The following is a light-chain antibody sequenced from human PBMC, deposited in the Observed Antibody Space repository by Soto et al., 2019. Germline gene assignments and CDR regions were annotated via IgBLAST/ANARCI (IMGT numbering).Light chain of an antibody. Sequence: IVLTQSPGILSLSPGERATLPFRARQGFXINFLAWYGQKPGEAPRLPXACASTKATDGPDRLSGSGSVADFTLPISSLDPEDFAVYYCQQRSNGPRTFGQGTRLEI. V-gene: IGKV3D-20*02. CDR1: QGFXINF. J-gene: IGKJ5*01. CDR3: QQRSNGPRT. CDR2: CAS.